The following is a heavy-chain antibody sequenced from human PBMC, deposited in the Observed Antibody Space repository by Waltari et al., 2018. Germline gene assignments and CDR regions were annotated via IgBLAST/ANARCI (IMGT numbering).Heavy chain of an antibody. Sequence: QVQLQESGPGLVKPSETLSLTCAVSGYSISSGYYWCWIRQPPGKGLEWIGSIYHSGSTYYNPSLKSRVTISVDTSKNQFSLKLSSVTAADTAVYYCARLQVNSYGPDYWGQGTLVTVSS. CDR1: GYSISSGYY. V-gene: IGHV4-38-2*01. CDR2: IYHSGST. J-gene: IGHJ4*02. D-gene: IGHD5-18*01. CDR3: ARLQVNSYGPDY.